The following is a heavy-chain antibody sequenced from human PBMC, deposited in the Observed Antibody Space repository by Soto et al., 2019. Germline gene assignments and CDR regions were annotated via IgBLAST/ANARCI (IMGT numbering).Heavy chain of an antibody. J-gene: IGHJ4*02. CDR2: IGTSAST. CDR3: ADVSRYCTSANCD. D-gene: IGHD2-2*01. V-gene: IGHV3-23*01. Sequence: DVRLLESGGGLVQPGGSLRLSCAASGFTFSSYSMSWVRQAPGKGLERVSTIGTSASTYYGDSVRGRFTISRDNSTNTLYLQMNGLRAEDTAVYYCADVSRYCTSANCDWGQGTLVTVSS. CDR1: GFTFSSYS.